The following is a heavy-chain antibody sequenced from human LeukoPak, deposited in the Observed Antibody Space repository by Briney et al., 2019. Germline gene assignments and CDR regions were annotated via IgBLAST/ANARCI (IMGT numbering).Heavy chain of an antibody. CDR2: ISSSSSYI. V-gene: IGHV3-21*01. Sequence: AGGSLRLSCAASGFTFSSYSMNWVRQAPGKGLEWVSSISSSSSYIYYADSVKGRFTISRDNAKNSLYLQMNSLRAEDTAVYYCAREGRDGYGWFDPWGQGALVTVSS. CDR1: GFTFSSYS. D-gene: IGHD5-24*01. CDR3: AREGRDGYGWFDP. J-gene: IGHJ5*02.